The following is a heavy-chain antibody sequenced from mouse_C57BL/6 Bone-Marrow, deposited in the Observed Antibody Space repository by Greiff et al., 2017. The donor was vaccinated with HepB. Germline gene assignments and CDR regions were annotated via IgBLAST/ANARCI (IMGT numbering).Heavy chain of an antibody. CDR1: GYSITSGYY. J-gene: IGHJ2*01. CDR2: ISYDGSN. V-gene: IGHV3-6*01. D-gene: IGHD1-1*01. CDR3: ALYGSSYY. Sequence: EVKLMESGPGLVKPSQSLSLTCSVTGYSITSGYYWNWIRQFPGNKLEWMGYISYDGSNNYNQSLKNRISITRDTSKNQFFLKLNSVTTEDTATYYCALYGSSYYWGQGTTLTVSS.